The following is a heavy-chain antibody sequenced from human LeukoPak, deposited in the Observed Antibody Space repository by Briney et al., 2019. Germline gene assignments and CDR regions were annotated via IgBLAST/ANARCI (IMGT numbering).Heavy chain of an antibody. D-gene: IGHD2-2*01. V-gene: IGHV3-30*18. Sequence: TGGSLRLSCAASGFTFSSYCMHWVRQAPGKGLEWVAVISYDGSNKYYVDSVKGPFTISRDNAKNSLYLQMNSLRAEDTAVYYCAKAGVVVPADWGQGTLVTVSS. J-gene: IGHJ4*02. CDR3: AKAGVVVPAD. CDR2: ISYDGSNK. CDR1: GFTFSSYC.